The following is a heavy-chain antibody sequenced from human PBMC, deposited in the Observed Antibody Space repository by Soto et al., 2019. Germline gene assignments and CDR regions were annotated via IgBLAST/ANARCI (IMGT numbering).Heavy chain of an antibody. CDR1: TFSSYG. CDR3: AKDQLWSYYGMDV. Sequence: TFSSYGMHWVRQAPGKGLEWVAVISYDGSNKYYADSVKGRFTISRDNSKNTLYLQMNSLRAEDTAVYYCAKDQLWSYYGMDVWGQGTTVTVSS. CDR2: ISYDGSNK. V-gene: IGHV3-30*18. D-gene: IGHD3-10*01. J-gene: IGHJ6*02.